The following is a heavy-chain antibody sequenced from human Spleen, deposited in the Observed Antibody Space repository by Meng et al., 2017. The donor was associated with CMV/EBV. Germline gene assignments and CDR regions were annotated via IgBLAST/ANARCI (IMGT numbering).Heavy chain of an antibody. V-gene: IGHV1-18*01. J-gene: IGHJ1*01. D-gene: IGHD6-13*01. CDR2: TSGYNGNT. CDR3: ARDQQLIPAEYFQH. CDR1: GYSFTSYG. Sequence: KASGYSFTSYGISSVRQAPGQGPEWMGWTSGYNGNTIYAQKFQGRVTMTTDTSTSTAYLELRSLRSDDTAVYYCARDQQLIPAEYFQHWGPGTLVTVSS.